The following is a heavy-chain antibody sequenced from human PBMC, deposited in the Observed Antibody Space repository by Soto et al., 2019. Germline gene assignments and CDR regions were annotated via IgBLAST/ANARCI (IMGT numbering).Heavy chain of an antibody. Sequence: SETLSITCTVSGGSISSGDYYWSWIRQPPGKGLEWIGYIYYSGSTYYNPSLKSRVTISVDTSKNQFSLKLSSVTAADTAVYYCASYSFADDAFDIWGQGTMVTVSS. CDR3: ASYSFADDAFDI. V-gene: IGHV4-30-4*01. CDR1: GGSISSGDYY. J-gene: IGHJ3*02. CDR2: IYYSGST. D-gene: IGHD6-13*01.